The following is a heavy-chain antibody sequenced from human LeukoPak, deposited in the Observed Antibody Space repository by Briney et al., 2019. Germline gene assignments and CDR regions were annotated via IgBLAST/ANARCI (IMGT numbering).Heavy chain of an antibody. J-gene: IGHJ3*02. CDR2: FDPEDGET. Sequence: ASVKVSCKVSGYTLTELSMHWVRQAPGKGLEWMGGFDPEDGETIYAQKFQGSVTMTEDTSTDTAYMELSSLRSEDTAVCYCATGGRYDRNRNDAFDIWGQGTMVTVSS. D-gene: IGHD3-22*01. V-gene: IGHV1-24*01. CDR3: ATGGRYDRNRNDAFDI. CDR1: GYTLTELS.